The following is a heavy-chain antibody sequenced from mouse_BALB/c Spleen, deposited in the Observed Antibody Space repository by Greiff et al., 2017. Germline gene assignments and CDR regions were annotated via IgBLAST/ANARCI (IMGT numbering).Heavy chain of an antibody. CDR3: AREDGTWFAY. CDR1: GFTFSSYG. D-gene: IGHD1-1*01. V-gene: IGHV5-6-3*01. CDR2: INSNGGST. Sequence: EVQRVESGGGLVQPGGSLKLSCAASGFTFSSYGMSWVRQTPDKRLELVATINSNGGSTYYPDSVKGRFTISRDNAKNTLYLQMSSLKSEDTAMYYCAREDGTWFAYWGQGTLVTVSA. J-gene: IGHJ3*01.